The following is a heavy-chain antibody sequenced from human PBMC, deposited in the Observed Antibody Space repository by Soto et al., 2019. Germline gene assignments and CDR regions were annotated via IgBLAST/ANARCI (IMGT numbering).Heavy chain of an antibody. V-gene: IGHV1-3*01. D-gene: IGHD3-22*01. CDR3: ARCSCYYYWDDY. CDR2: INAGNGNT. Sequence: GASVKLSCKASGYTLTSYEIHWVRQAPGQRLEWMGWINAGNGNTKYSQKFQGRVTITRDTSASTAYMELSSLRSEDTAVYYCARCSCYYYWDDYCGQTPLFTVSS. CDR1: GYTLTSYE. J-gene: IGHJ4*02.